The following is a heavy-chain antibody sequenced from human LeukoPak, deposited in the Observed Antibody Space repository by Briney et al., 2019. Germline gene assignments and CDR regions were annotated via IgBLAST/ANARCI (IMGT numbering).Heavy chain of an antibody. CDR1: GFTVSSNY. Sequence: PGGSLRLSCAASGFTVSSNYMSWVRQAPGKGLEGGSVIYSGGSTYYADSVKGRFTLSRDNSKNTLYLQMNSLRAEDTAVYYCAREDFYGSGSYLDYWGQGTLVTVSS. D-gene: IGHD3-10*01. CDR2: IYSGGST. J-gene: IGHJ4*02. V-gene: IGHV3-53*01. CDR3: AREDFYGSGSYLDY.